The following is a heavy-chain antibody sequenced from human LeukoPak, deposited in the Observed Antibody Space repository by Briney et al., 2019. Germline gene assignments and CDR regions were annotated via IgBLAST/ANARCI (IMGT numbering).Heavy chain of an antibody. J-gene: IGHJ4*02. CDR3: AKDHTSGWPYYFDY. V-gene: IGHV3-23*01. CDR2: ITAGDDTT. CDR1: GFTFSSYA. D-gene: IGHD6-19*01. Sequence: SGGSLRLSCAASGFTFSSYAMSWVRQAPGKGLEWVSGITAGDDTTYYADSVKGRFTISRDNSKNTLFLQINSLRAEDTALYHCAKDHTSGWPYYFDYWGQGTLVTDSS.